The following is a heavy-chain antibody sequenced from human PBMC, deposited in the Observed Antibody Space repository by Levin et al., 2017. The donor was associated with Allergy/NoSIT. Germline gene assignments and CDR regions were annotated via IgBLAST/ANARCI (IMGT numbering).Heavy chain of an antibody. J-gene: IGHJ3*02. CDR1: GYSFTSYW. CDR3: ARHIRPNLWFGESHAFDI. Sequence: GASVKVSCKGSGYSFTSYWISWVRQMPGKGLEWMGRIDPSDSYTNYSPSFQGHVTISADKSISTAYLQWSSLKASDTAMYYCARHIRPNLWFGESHAFDIWGQGTMVTVSS. D-gene: IGHD3-10*01. V-gene: IGHV5-10-1*01. CDR2: IDPSDSYT.